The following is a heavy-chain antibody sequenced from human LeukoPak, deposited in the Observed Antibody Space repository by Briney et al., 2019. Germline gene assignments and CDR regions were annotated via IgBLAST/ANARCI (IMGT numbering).Heavy chain of an antibody. Sequence: SETLSLTCAVYGGSFSGYYWSWIRQPPGKGLEWIGEISHSGGTNYKPSLKSRVTISVDTSKNQFSLKLTAVTAADTAVYYCARETPGAGHFDYWGQGSLVTVSS. CDR1: GGSFSGYY. V-gene: IGHV4-34*01. D-gene: IGHD7-27*01. CDR2: ISHSGGT. CDR3: ARETPGAGHFDY. J-gene: IGHJ4*02.